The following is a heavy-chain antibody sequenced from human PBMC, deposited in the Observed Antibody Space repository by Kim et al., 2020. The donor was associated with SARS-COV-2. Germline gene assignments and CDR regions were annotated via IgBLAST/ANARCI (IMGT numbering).Heavy chain of an antibody. J-gene: IGHJ4*02. Sequence: SETLSLTCAVSGGSISNSWWSWVRQPPGMGLEWIGEISHSGTTNYNASLKSRVTISVDKSNNQFSLKPTSVTAADTAVYYCAQSSARRCLDYWAQGTLVT. V-gene: IGHV4-4*02. D-gene: IGHD6-19*01. CDR3: AQSSARRCLDY. CDR1: GGSISNSW. CDR2: ISHSGTT.